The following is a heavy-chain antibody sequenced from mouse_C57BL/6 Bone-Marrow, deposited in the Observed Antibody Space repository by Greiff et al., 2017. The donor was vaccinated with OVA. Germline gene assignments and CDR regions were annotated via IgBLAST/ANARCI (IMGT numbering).Heavy chain of an antibody. V-gene: IGHV1-22*01. J-gene: IGHJ3*01. CDR2: INPNNGGT. Sequence: EVQLQQSGPELVKPGASVKMSCKASGYTFTDYNMHWVKQSHGKSLEWLGYINPNNGGTSYNQKFKGKATLNVNKYSTTAYIELRSLTSKDSAFYYCARLSYYGSIPWFTYWGQGTLVTVS. D-gene: IGHD1-1*01. CDR1: GYTFTDYN. CDR3: ARLSYYGSIPWFTY.